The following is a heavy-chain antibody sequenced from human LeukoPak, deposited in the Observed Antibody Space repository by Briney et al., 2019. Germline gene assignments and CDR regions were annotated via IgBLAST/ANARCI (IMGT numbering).Heavy chain of an antibody. J-gene: IGHJ4*02. CDR1: GFTFSSYA. CDR2: ISYDGSNK. V-gene: IGHV3-30*04. CDR3: ARGVTVIQLWEPFDY. Sequence: PWGSLRLSCAASGFTFSSYAMHWVRQAPGKGLEWVAVISYDGSNKYYADSVKGRFTISRDNSKNTLYLQMNSLRAEDTAVYYCARGVTVIQLWEPFDYWGQGTLVTVSS. D-gene: IGHD5-18*01.